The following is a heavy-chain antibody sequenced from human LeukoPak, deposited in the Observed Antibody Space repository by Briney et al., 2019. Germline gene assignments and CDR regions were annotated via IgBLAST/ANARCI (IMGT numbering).Heavy chain of an antibody. Sequence: GGSLGLSCAASGFTFSSYAMHWVRQAPGKGLEGVAVISYDGSNKYYADSVKGRFTISRDNSKNTLYLQMNSLRAEDTAVYYCTRDKGGLYYYGMDVWGQGTTVTVSS. CDR2: ISYDGSNK. J-gene: IGHJ6*02. D-gene: IGHD3-16*01. V-gene: IGHV3-30-3*01. CDR1: GFTFSSYA. CDR3: TRDKGGLYYYGMDV.